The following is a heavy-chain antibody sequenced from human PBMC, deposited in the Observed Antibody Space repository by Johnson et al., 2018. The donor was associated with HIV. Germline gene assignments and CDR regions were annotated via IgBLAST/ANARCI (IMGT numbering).Heavy chain of an antibody. D-gene: IGHD1-26*01. CDR1: RFTFSSFA. CDR3: ARGRRPWELHGFNAFDT. J-gene: IGHJ3*02. V-gene: IGHV3-30*04. Sequence: VQLVESGGGVVQPGRSLRLSCAASRFTFSSFAMHWVRQAPGKGLEWVAVISYDASNKYYADSVKGRFTISRDNSKNTLYLQMNSLRVEDTAVYHCARGRRPWELHGFNAFDTWGQGTMVIVSS. CDR2: ISYDASNK.